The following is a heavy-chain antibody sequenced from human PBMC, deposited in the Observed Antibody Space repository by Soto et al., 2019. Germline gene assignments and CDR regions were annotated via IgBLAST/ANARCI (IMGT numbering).Heavy chain of an antibody. Sequence: PGESLKISCAASGFTFSSYSMNWVRQAPGKGLEWVSSISSSGTYIYYADSVKARFTISRDNAKNTLYLQMDSLRAEDPALYYSAREPVGPDYALDGWCQGTTVTVAS. CDR1: GFTFSSYS. D-gene: IGHD4-17*01. J-gene: IGHJ6*02. V-gene: IGHV3-21*01. CDR3: AREPVGPDYALDG. CDR2: ISSSGTYI.